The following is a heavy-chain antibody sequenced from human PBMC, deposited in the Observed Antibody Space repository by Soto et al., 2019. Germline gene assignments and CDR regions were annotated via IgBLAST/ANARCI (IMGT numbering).Heavy chain of an antibody. CDR1: GGTFSSYA. Sequence: SVKVSCKASGGTFSSYAISWVRQAPGQGLEWMGGIIPIFGTANSAQKLQGRVTITADESTSTVYMELSSLRLDDTAVYYCEAEMTFGKLSVVWGQGTTVTVSS. D-gene: IGHD3-16*02. V-gene: IGHV1-69*13. CDR3: EAEMTFGKLSVV. J-gene: IGHJ6*02. CDR2: IIPIFGTA.